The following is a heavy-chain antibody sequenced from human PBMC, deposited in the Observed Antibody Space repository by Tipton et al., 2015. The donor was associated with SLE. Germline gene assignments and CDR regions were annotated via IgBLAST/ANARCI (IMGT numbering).Heavy chain of an antibody. Sequence: TLSLTCTVSGGSISSYYWSWIRQPPGKGLEWIGYIYYSGSTNYNPSLKSRVTISVDTSKNQFSLKVSSVTAADTAVYYCARDLWDPYGSGSIHYYGMDVWGQGTTVTVSS. V-gene: IGHV4-59*12. CDR3: ARDLWDPYGSGSIHYYGMDV. J-gene: IGHJ6*02. CDR1: GGSISSYY. D-gene: IGHD3-10*01. CDR2: IYYSGST.